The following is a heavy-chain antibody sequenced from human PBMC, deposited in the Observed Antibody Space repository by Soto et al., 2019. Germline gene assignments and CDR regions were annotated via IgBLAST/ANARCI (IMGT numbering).Heavy chain of an antibody. CDR2: IRSKANSYAT. CDR1: GFTFSGSA. V-gene: IGHV3-73*01. Sequence: GGSLRLSCAASGFTFSGSAMHWVRQASGKGLEWVGRIRSKANSYATAYAASVKGRFTISRDDSKNTAYLQMNSLKTEDTAVYYCTSRGWGGIAAAGTPFDYWGQGTLVTVSS. CDR3: TSRGWGGIAAAGTPFDY. D-gene: IGHD6-13*01. J-gene: IGHJ4*02.